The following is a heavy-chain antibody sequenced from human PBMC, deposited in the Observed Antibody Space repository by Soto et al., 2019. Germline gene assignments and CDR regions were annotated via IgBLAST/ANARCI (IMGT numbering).Heavy chain of an antibody. D-gene: IGHD5-18*01. J-gene: IGHJ6*03. CDR3: AKDANTAMDRRYYYYYMDV. CDR2: ISGSGGST. V-gene: IGHV3-23*01. CDR1: GFTFSSYA. Sequence: GGSLRLSCAASGFTFSSYAMSWVRQAPGKGLEWVSAISGSGGSTYYADSVKGRFTISRDNSKNTLYLQMNSLRAEDTAVYYCAKDANTAMDRRYYYYYMDVWGKGTTVTVSS.